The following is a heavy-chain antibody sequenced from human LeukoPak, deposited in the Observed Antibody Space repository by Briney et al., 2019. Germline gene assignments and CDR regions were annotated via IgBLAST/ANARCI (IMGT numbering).Heavy chain of an antibody. V-gene: IGHV3-30*18. CDR1: GFTFSSYG. Sequence: PGGSLRLSCAASGFTFSSYGMHWVRQAPGKGLEWVAVISYDGSNKYYADSVKGQFTISRDNSKNTLYLQMNSLRAEDTAVYYCAKASFGGGMDVWGQGTTVTVSS. CDR2: ISYDGSNK. J-gene: IGHJ6*02. D-gene: IGHD3-10*01. CDR3: AKASFGGGMDV.